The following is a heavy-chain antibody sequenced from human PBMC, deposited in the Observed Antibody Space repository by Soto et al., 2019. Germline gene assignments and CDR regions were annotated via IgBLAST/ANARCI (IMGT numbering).Heavy chain of an antibody. J-gene: IGHJ6*02. CDR3: ASNYDFWSGYPDHYYYYYGMDV. Sequence: ASVKVSCKASGYTFTSYGISWVRQAPGQGLEWMGWISAYNGNTNYAQKLQGRVTMTTDTSTSTAYMELRSLRSDDTAVYYCASNYDFWSGYPDHYYYYYGMDVWGQRTTVTVSS. D-gene: IGHD3-3*01. V-gene: IGHV1-18*01. CDR1: GYTFTSYG. CDR2: ISAYNGNT.